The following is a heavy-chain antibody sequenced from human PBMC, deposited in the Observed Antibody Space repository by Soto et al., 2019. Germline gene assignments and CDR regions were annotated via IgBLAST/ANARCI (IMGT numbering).Heavy chain of an antibody. CDR1: GGSISSSSYY. J-gene: IGHJ5*02. CDR2: IYYSGST. D-gene: IGHD6-13*01. CDR3: ARHAGIAAAGTYWFDP. V-gene: IGHV4-39*01. Sequence: ASETLSLTCTVSGGSISSSSYYWGWIRQPPGKGLEWIGSIYYSGSTYYNPSLKSRVTISVDTSKNQFSLKLSSVTAADTAVYYCARHAGIAAAGTYWFDPWGQGTLVTVS.